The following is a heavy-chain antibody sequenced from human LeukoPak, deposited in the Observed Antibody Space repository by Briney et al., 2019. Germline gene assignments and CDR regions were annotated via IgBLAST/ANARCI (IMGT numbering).Heavy chain of an antibody. CDR1: GFTFSSYS. J-gene: IGHJ4*02. Sequence: GGSLRLSCAASGFTFSSYSMNWVRQAPGKGLEWVSSISSSSSYIYYADSVRGRFTISRDNAKNSLYLQMNSLKAEDTAVYYCARSFLSIAAAATDYWGQGTLVTVSS. CDR2: ISSSSSYI. D-gene: IGHD6-13*01. CDR3: ARSFLSIAAAATDY. V-gene: IGHV3-21*01.